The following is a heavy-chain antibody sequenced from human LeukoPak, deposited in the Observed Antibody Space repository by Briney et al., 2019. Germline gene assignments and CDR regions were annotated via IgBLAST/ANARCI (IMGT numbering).Heavy chain of an antibody. CDR2: ISAYNGNT. J-gene: IGHJ4*02. CDR3: ARAISYAYDSSGYYALYYFDY. V-gene: IGHV1-18*01. Sequence: ASVKVSCKASGYTFTSYGISWVRQAPGQGLEWMGWISAYNGNTNYAQKLQGRVTMTTDTSTSTAYMELRSLRSDDTAVYYCARAISYAYDSSGYYALYYFDYWGQGTLVTVSS. D-gene: IGHD3-22*01. CDR1: GYTFTSYG.